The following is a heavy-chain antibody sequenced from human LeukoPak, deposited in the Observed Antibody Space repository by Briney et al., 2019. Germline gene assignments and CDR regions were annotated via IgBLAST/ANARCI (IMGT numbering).Heavy chain of an antibody. J-gene: IGHJ4*02. Sequence: SETLSLTCAVYGGSFSGYYWSWIRQPPGKGLEWIGEINHSGSTNYNPSLKSRVTISVDTSKNQFSLKLSSVTAADTAVYYCARGRGIAAAGTGIDFDYWGQGTLVTVSS. D-gene: IGHD6-13*01. CDR3: ARGRGIAAAGTGIDFDY. CDR2: INHSGST. CDR1: GGSFSGYY. V-gene: IGHV4-34*01.